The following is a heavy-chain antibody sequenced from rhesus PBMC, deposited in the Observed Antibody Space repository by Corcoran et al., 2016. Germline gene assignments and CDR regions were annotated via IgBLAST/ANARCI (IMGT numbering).Heavy chain of an antibody. D-gene: IGHD5-12*01. CDR2: IYGSGSST. V-gene: IGHV4-169*02. J-gene: IGHJ4*01. CDR3: ASDRLYSSV. CDR1: GGSISSSY. Sequence: QLQLQESGPGLVKPSETLSVTCAVSGGSISSSYWSWIRQAPGKGLEWIGYIYGSGSSTNYTPSLKSRVPLSVDPSNNRLSLKLSSVTAADTAGYYCASDRLYSSVWGQGVLVTVSS.